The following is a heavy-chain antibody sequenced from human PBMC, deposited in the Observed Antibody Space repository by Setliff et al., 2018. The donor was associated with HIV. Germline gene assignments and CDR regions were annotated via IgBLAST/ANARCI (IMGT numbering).Heavy chain of an antibody. Sequence: SETLSLTCTVSGGSISSSSYYWGWIRQPPGKGLEWIGYIYYSGSTNYNPSLKSRVTISVDTSKNQFSLKLSSVTAADTAVYYCARGDGTKYYYYYYMDVWGKGTTVTV. D-gene: IGHD1-7*01. CDR1: GGSISSSSYY. CDR2: IYYSGST. CDR3: ARGDGTKYYYYYYMDV. V-gene: IGHV4-61*05. J-gene: IGHJ6*03.